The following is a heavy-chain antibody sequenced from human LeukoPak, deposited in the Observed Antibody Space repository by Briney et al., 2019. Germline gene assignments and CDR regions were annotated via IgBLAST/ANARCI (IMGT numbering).Heavy chain of an antibody. Sequence: GRSLRLSCAASGFTFSSYGMHWVRRAPGKGLEWVAVISYDGSNKYYADSVKGRFTISRDNSKNTLYLQMNSLRAEDTAVYYCAKYSSLPPYYYYGMDVWGQGTTVTVSS. CDR2: ISYDGSNK. CDR1: GFTFSSYG. V-gene: IGHV3-30*18. CDR3: AKYSSLPPYYYYGMDV. D-gene: IGHD2-15*01. J-gene: IGHJ6*02.